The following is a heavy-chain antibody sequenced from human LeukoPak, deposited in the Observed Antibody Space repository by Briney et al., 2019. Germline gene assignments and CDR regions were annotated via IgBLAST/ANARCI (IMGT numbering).Heavy chain of an antibody. CDR1: GYTFTSYY. Sequence: ASVKVSCKASGYTFTSYYIHWVRQAPGQGLEWMGVINPSGGRTTYAQKFQGRVTMTRDTSTSTVYMELSSLRSEDTAVYYCARVPYYGSGSYYSPYGMDVWGQGTTVTVSS. J-gene: IGHJ6*02. D-gene: IGHD3-10*01. CDR3: ARVPYYGSGSYYSPYGMDV. V-gene: IGHV1-46*01. CDR2: INPSGGRT.